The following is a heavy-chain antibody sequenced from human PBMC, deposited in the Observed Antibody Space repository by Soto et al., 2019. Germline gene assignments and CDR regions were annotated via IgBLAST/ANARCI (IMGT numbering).Heavy chain of an antibody. J-gene: IGHJ4*02. CDR2: ISADNGNT. D-gene: IGHD7-27*01. V-gene: IGHV1-18*01. Sequence: QVQLVQSGAEVKKPGASVKVSCKASGYTFTSYGISWVRQAPGQGPEWMGWISADNGNTNYAQKVQGSVTMTTDTSTSTAYMELRSLSSDDTAVYYCARDPTNWYYFDYWGQGTLVTVSS. CDR3: ARDPTNWYYFDY. CDR1: GYTFTSYG.